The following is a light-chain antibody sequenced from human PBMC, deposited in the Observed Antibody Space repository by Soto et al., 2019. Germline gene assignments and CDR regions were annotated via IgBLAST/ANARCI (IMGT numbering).Light chain of an antibody. V-gene: IGKV3-20*01. CDR3: QQYNSYSST. J-gene: IGKJ1*01. CDR1: QSLSNSE. CDR2: GAS. Sequence: ESVLTQSPGTLSLSPGERATLSCRSSQSLSNSELAWYQQKPGQAPRLLIYGASSRATGIPDRFSGSGSGTEFTLTISSLQPDDFATYYCQQYNSYSSTFGQGTKVDIK.